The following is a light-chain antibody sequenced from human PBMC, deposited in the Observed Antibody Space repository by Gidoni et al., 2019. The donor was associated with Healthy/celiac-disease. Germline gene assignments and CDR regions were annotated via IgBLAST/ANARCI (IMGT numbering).Light chain of an antibody. CDR1: QGISNY. CDR3: QKYNSAPWR. Sequence: IPMTHSPSSLSASVGDRLPITCRASQGISNYLAWYQQKPGKVPKLLIYAASTLQSGVPSRFSGSGSGTDFTLTISSLQAEDVATYYCQKYNSAPWRFGQGTKVEIK. CDR2: AAS. J-gene: IGKJ1*01. V-gene: IGKV1-27*01.